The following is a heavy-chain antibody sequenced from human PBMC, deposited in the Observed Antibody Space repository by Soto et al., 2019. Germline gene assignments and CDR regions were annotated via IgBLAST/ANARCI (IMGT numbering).Heavy chain of an antibody. D-gene: IGHD6-19*01. J-gene: IGHJ6*02. CDR3: ARDWGQQWLTYGLDV. CDR2: ISTYIGNT. V-gene: IGHV1-18*01. Sequence: QVQLVQSGGEVKKPGASVKVSCKASGYTFTNYGISWVRQAPGQGLEWMGWISTYIGNTVYAQTLQGRVTMTTDTSTNTAYMELRSLRSDDTAVYYCARDWGQQWLTYGLDVWGQGTTVTVSS. CDR1: GYTFTNYG.